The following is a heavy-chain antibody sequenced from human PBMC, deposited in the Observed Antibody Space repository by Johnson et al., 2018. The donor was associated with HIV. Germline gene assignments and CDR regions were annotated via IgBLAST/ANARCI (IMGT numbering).Heavy chain of an antibody. V-gene: IGHV3-30*04. CDR1: KFTFNSYT. CDR3: ARVSRSGYYLVRVFDI. CDR2: ISYDGSNT. D-gene: IGHD3-3*01. Sequence: QVQVVESGGGVVQPGRSLRLSCAASKFTFNSYTLHWVRQAPGKGLEWVAVISYDGSNTYYADSVKGRFTISRDNSKNTLYLQMNSLRAEDTAVYYCARVSRSGYYLVRVFDIWGQGTMVTVSS. J-gene: IGHJ3*02.